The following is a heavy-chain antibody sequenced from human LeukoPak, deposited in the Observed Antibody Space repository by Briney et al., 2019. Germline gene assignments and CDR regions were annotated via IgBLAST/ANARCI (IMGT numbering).Heavy chain of an antibody. CDR1: GYTFTVYY. D-gene: IGHD5-18*01. Sequence: GASVKVSCKASGYTFTVYYMHWVRQAPGQGLEWMGRINPNSGGTNYAQKFQGRVTMTRDTSISTAYMELSRLRSDDTAVYYCARGTGYSYGHAIDYWGQGTLVTVSS. V-gene: IGHV1-2*06. CDR2: INPNSGGT. J-gene: IGHJ4*02. CDR3: ARGTGYSYGHAIDY.